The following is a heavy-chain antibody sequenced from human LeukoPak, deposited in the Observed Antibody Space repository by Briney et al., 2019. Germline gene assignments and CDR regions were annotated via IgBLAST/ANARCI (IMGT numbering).Heavy chain of an antibody. Sequence: GGSLRLSCAASGFTFSSYSMNWVRQAPGKGLEWVSSISSSSSYIYYADSVKGRFTISRDNAKNSLYLQMNSLRAEDTAVYYCTKETQYCSGGSCYQFDYWGQGTLVTVSS. V-gene: IGHV3-21*01. CDR1: GFTFSSYS. CDR3: TKETQYCSGGSCYQFDY. J-gene: IGHJ4*02. D-gene: IGHD2-15*01. CDR2: ISSSSSYI.